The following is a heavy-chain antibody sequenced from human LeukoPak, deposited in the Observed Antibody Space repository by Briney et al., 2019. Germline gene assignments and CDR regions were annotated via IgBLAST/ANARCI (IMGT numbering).Heavy chain of an antibody. CDR2: ISGSGGST. D-gene: IGHD1-26*01. V-gene: IGHV3-23*01. J-gene: IGHJ4*02. CDR1: GFTFSSYV. Sequence: GGSLRLSCVASGFTFSSYVMSWVRQAPGKGLEWVSAISGSGGSTYYADSVKGRFTISRDNSKNTLYMQMNSLRAEDTAVYYCAKGGKWDVTPFDYWGQGTLVTVSS. CDR3: AKGGKWDVTPFDY.